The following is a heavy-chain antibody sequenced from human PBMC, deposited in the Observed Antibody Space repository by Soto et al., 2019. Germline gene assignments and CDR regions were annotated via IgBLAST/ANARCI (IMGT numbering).Heavy chain of an antibody. CDR2: ISAHNGNT. D-gene: IGHD1-1*01. CDR1: GYTFTSYG. V-gene: IGHV1-18*01. J-gene: IGHJ4*02. Sequence: QVHLVQSGAEVKKPGASVKVSCKGSGYTFTSYGITWVRQAPGQGLEWMGWISAHNGNTYYAQKLQGRVTVTRDTSTSTAYMELRSPRSDDTAVYYCARGRYGDYWGQGALVTVSS. CDR3: ARGRYGDY.